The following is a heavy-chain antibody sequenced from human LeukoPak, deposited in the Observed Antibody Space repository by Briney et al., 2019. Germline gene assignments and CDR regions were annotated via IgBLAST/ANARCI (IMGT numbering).Heavy chain of an antibody. CDR2: IWYDGSNK. V-gene: IGHV3-33*08. Sequence: GGSLRLSCAASEFTFSDYYMSWIRQAPGKGLEWVAVIWYDGSNKYYADSVKGRFTISRDNSKNTLYLQMNSLRAEDTAVYYCAREKISSIAARASAFDIWGQGTMVTVSS. J-gene: IGHJ3*02. CDR3: AREKISSIAARASAFDI. CDR1: EFTFSDYY. D-gene: IGHD6-6*01.